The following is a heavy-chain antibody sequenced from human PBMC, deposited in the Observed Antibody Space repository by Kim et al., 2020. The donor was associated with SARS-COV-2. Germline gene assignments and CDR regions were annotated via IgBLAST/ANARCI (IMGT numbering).Heavy chain of an antibody. D-gene: IGHD3-9*01. Sequence: SETLSLTCTVSGGSISSYYWSWIRQPPGKGLEWIRYIYYSGSTNYNPSLKSRVTISVDTSKNQFSLKLSSVTAADTAVYYCARVKTVLRYFDWLGGVFDYWGQGTLVTVSS. CDR3: ARVKTVLRYFDWLGGVFDY. J-gene: IGHJ4*02. CDR1: GGSISSYY. V-gene: IGHV4-59*13. CDR2: IYYSGST.